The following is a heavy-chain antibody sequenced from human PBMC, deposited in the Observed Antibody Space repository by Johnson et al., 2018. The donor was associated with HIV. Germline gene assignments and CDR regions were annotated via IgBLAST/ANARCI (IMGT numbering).Heavy chain of an antibody. J-gene: IGHJ3*02. V-gene: IGHV3-53*01. D-gene: IGHD1-7*01. CDR1: GFTVSNNY. CDR3: ARDRIPYNWNYEGDAFDI. CDR2: LHSDGST. Sequence: VQLVESGGGLIQPGGSLRLSCAASGFTVSNNYMSWVRQAPGKGLEWVSILHSDGSTFNTDSVKGRFTISRDNAKNSLYLQMNSLRAEDTAVYYCARDRIPYNWNYEGDAFDIWGQGTMVTVSS.